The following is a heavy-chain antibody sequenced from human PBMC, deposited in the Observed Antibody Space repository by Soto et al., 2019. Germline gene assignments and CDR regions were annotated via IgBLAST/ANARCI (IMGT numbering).Heavy chain of an antibody. CDR1: GFTFSSYG. D-gene: IGHD6-19*01. CDR2: ISYDGRNK. CDR3: VKDGSSGWPYYYGMDV. J-gene: IGHJ6*02. Sequence: QVQLVESGGGGVQPGRSLRLSCAASGFTFSSYGMHWVRQAPGKGLEWVAVISYDGRNKYYADSVKGRFTISRDNSKKTLYLQMSSLSAEDTAVYYCVKDGSSGWPYYYGMDVWGQGTTVTVSS. V-gene: IGHV3-30*18.